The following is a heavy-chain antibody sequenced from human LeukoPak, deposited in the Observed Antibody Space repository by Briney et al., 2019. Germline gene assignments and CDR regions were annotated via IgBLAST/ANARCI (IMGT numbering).Heavy chain of an antibody. CDR2: ISAYNGNT. D-gene: IGHD2-2*01. V-gene: IGHV1-18*01. Sequence: ASVKVSCKASGYTFTSYGISWVRQAPGQGLEWMGWISAYNGNTNYVQKLQGRVTMTTDTSTSTAYMELRSLRSDDTAVYYCARGSFPAAMGYYYYGVDVWGQGTTVTVSS. CDR1: GYTFTSYG. CDR3: ARGSFPAAMGYYYYGVDV. J-gene: IGHJ6*02.